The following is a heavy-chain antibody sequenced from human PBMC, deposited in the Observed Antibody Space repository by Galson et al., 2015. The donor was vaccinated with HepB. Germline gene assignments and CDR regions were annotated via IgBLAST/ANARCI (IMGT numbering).Heavy chain of an antibody. J-gene: IGHJ4*02. CDR3: ASAIVGATYFDY. V-gene: IGHV3-30*03. CDR1: GFTFSNYG. Sequence: SLRLSCAASGFTFSNYGMHWVRQAPGKGLEWVTLISYDGSNKYYADSVKGRFTISRDHTKNTLYLQMNSLRAEDTAVYYCASAIVGATYFDYWGQGTLVTVSS. D-gene: IGHD1-26*01. CDR2: ISYDGSNK.